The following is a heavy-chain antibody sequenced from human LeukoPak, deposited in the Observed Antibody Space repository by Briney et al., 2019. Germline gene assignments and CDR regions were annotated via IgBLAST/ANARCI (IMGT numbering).Heavy chain of an antibody. J-gene: IGHJ4*02. CDR2: ISGSGGST. CDR1: GFSFSSYA. D-gene: IGHD5-18*01. V-gene: IGHV3-23*01. Sequence: GGSLRLSCAASGFSFSSYAMSWVRQAPGKGLKWVSSISGSGGSTYYADSVKGRFTISRDSSKNTPYLQMDSLRAEDTAVYYCAKRGGNTAITRHSDYWGQGTLVTVSS. CDR3: AKRGGNTAITRHSDY.